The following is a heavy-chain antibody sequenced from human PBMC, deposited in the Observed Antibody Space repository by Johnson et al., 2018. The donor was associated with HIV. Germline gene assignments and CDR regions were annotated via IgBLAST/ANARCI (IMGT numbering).Heavy chain of an antibody. V-gene: IGHV3-30-3*01. D-gene: IGHD3-10*01. CDR2: ISYDGSNK. CDR1: GFTFISYA. J-gene: IGHJ3*02. Sequence: QVQLVESGGGVVQPGRSLRLSCAASGFTFISYAMHWVRQAPGKGLEWVAVISYDGSNKYYADSVKGRFSISRDNSKNTLYLQMSSLRVEDTAVYYCARLFYYEAFDIWGQGTMVTVSS. CDR3: ARLFYYEAFDI.